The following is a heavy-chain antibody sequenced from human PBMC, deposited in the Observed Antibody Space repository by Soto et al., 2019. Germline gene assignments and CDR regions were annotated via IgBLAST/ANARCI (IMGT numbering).Heavy chain of an antibody. V-gene: IGHV4-39*01. J-gene: IGHJ4*02. CDR1: GDSISSSSYY. CDR3: ASAPMMTTLDYYFDY. D-gene: IGHD4-4*01. CDR2: IYYSGST. Sequence: SDTLSLTCTVSGDSISSSSYYWGWIRQPPGKGLEWIGSIYYSGSTYYNPSLKSRVTISVATSKNQFSLKLSSVSAADTAVYYCASAPMMTTLDYYFDYWVQGTLVTVSS.